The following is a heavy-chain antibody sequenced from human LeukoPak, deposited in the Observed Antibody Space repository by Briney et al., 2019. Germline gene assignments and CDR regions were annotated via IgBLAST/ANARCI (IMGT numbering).Heavy chain of an antibody. CDR2: ISSNGGST. Sequence: PGGSLRLSCSASGFTFSWYAMHWVRQAPGKGLEYVSTISSNGGSTHYADSVKGRFTISRDNSKNTLYLQMSSLRAEDTAVYYCVNGSSGWYEGYFDYWGQGTLVTVSS. V-gene: IGHV3-64D*09. D-gene: IGHD6-19*01. CDR3: VNGSSGWYEGYFDY. J-gene: IGHJ4*02. CDR1: GFTFSWYA.